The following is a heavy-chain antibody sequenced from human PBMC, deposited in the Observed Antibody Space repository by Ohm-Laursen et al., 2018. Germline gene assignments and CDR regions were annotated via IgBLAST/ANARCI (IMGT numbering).Heavy chain of an antibody. CDR2: ISYDGSNK. CDR3: AKDSSGSAFDY. J-gene: IGHJ4*02. Sequence: SLRLSCTASGFTFSSYGMHWVRQAPGKGLEWVAVISYDGSNKYYADSVKGRFTISRDNSKNTLYLQMNSLRAEDTALYYCAKDSSGSAFDYWGQGTLVTVSS. V-gene: IGHV3-30*18. CDR1: GFTFSSYG. D-gene: IGHD3-22*01.